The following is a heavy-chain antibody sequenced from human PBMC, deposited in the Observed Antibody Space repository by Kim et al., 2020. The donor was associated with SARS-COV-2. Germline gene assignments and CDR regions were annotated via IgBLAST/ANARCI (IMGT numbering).Heavy chain of an antibody. CDR3: ARGTLLYYYYGLDV. J-gene: IGHJ6*02. V-gene: IGHV7-4-1*02. Sequence: ASVKVSCKASGYNFTNYPMNWVRQAPGQGLEWMGWINTNTGNPTYAQGFTGRFVFSLDTSVSTAYLQISSLKAEDTAVYYCARGTLLYYYYGLDVWGQGTTVTVSS. D-gene: IGHD2-15*01. CDR2: INTNTGNP. CDR1: GYNFTNYP.